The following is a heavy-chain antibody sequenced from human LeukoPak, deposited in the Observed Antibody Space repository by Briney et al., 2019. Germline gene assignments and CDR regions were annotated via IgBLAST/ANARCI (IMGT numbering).Heavy chain of an antibody. CDR3: ARDGYSSGALAWFDP. Sequence: SATLSLTGSVSGGSISSRSNCWGWVRHPPGKGLEWIGSIYYSGSTYYSPSLKNRVTISVDTSKSQFSLKMVSVTAAETAVEYCARDGYSSGALAWFDPWGQGTQVTVSS. CDR1: GGSISSRSNC. D-gene: IGHD6-19*01. CDR2: IYYSGST. J-gene: IGHJ5*02. V-gene: IGHV4-39*07.